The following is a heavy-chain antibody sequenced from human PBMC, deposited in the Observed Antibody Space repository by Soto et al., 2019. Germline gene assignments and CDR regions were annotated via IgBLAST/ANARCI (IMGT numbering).Heavy chain of an antibody. CDR2: IIPILGIA. D-gene: IGHD3-10*01. CDR3: ARHYGSGSTYDY. CDR1: GYTFTSYG. Sequence: GASVKVSCKASGYTFTSYGISWVRQAPGQGLEWMGRIIPILGIANYAQKFQGRVTITADKSTSTAYMELSSLRSEDTAVYYCARHYGSGSTYDYWGQGTLVTVSS. V-gene: IGHV1-69*04. J-gene: IGHJ4*02.